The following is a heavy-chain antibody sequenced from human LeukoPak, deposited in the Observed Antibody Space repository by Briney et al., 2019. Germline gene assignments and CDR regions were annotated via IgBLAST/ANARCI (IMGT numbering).Heavy chain of an antibody. J-gene: IGHJ4*02. CDR3: AFYLGYCSGGSCYHHFDY. V-gene: IGHV1-69*01. D-gene: IGHD2-15*01. Sequence: SVKVSCKASGDTFRSNAISWVRQAPGQGLEWMGGIIPTFGTPNYAQKFQGRVTITADESTSTAYMELSSLRSEDTAVYFCAFYLGYCSGGSCYHHFDYWGQGTLVTVSS. CDR2: IIPTFGTP. CDR1: GDTFRSNA.